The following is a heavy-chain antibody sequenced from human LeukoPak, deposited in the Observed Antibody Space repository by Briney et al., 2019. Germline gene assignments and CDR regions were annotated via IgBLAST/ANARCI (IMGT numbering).Heavy chain of an antibody. Sequence: GGSLRLSCAASGFTFSSYAMSWVRQAPGKGLEWVSAISGSGGSTYYADAVKGRFTISRDDSKNTLYLQTNSLRAEDTAVYYCAKDIVVVTARAWGQGTLVTVSS. J-gene: IGHJ5*02. V-gene: IGHV3-23*01. CDR2: ISGSGGST. CDR1: GFTFSSYA. CDR3: AKDIVVVTARA. D-gene: IGHD2-21*02.